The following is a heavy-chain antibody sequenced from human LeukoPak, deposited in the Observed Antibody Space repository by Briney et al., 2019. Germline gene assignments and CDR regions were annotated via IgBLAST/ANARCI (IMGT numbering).Heavy chain of an antibody. D-gene: IGHD6-13*01. J-gene: IGHJ4*02. Sequence: SETLSLTCTVSGGSISRYYWSWIRQPAGKGLEWIGRIYTSGSKNNSPSLKSRVTISVDTSKNQFSLKLSSVTAADTAVYYCAREVSWYGEVLYFDYWGQGTLVTVSS. CDR2: IYTSGSK. CDR3: AREVSWYGEVLYFDY. V-gene: IGHV4-4*07. CDR1: GGSISRYY.